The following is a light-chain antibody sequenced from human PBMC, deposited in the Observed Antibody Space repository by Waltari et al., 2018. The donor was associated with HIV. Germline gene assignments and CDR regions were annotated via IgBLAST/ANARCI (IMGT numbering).Light chain of an antibody. J-gene: IGKJ1*01. CDR2: DAS. CDR1: QSVNSD. Sequence: IVMTQSPATLSVSPGERAILSCRASQSVNSDLAWYQQRPGQAPRLLIYDASTRATGIPARFSGSGSETDFTLTISSLQSEDVAVYYCQQYNNWPPAWTFGRGSQVEI. CDR3: QQYNNWPPAWT. V-gene: IGKV3D-15*01.